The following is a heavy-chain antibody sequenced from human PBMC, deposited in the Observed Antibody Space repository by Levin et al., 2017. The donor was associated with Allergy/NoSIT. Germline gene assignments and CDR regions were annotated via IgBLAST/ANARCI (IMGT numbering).Heavy chain of an antibody. V-gene: IGHV4-34*01. CDR3: ARGRSYYYGSGSYYY. CDR2: INHSGST. Sequence: SETLSLTCAVYGGSFSGYYWSWIRQPPGKGLEWIGEINHSGSTNYNPSLKSRVTISVDTSKNQFSLKLSSVTAADTAVYYCARGRSYYYGSGSYYYWGQGTLVTVSS. CDR1: GGSFSGYY. D-gene: IGHD3-10*01. J-gene: IGHJ4*02.